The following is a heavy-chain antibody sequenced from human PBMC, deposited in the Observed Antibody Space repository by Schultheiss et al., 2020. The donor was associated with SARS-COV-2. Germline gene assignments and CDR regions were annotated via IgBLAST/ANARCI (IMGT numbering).Heavy chain of an antibody. V-gene: IGHV3-33*08. J-gene: IGHJ6*02. CDR3: ARDVDSSAWNGMDV. Sequence: GESLKISCAASGFTFSTYAMSWVRQAPGKGLEWVAAMWYDGSNEYHADSVKGRFTISRDNSKDTLYLQMNSLRADDTAVYYCARDVDSSAWNGMDVWGQGTTVTVSS. D-gene: IGHD6-19*01. CDR2: MWYDGSNE. CDR1: GFTFSTYA.